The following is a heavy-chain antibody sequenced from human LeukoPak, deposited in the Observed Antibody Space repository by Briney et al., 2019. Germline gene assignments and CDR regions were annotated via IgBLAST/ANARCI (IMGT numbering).Heavy chain of an antibody. Sequence: SETLSLTCTVSGGSTSSYYWSWMRQPPGKGLEWIGYIYYSGSTNYNPSLKSRVTISVDTSKNQFSLKLSSVTAADTAVYYCARERARAFDIWGQGTMVTASS. V-gene: IGHV4-59*01. J-gene: IGHJ3*02. CDR3: ARERARAFDI. CDR1: GGSTSSYY. CDR2: IYYSGST.